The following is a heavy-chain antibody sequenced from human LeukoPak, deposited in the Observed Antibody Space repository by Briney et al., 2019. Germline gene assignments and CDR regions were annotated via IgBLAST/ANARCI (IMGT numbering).Heavy chain of an antibody. CDR2: IKRDGIST. CDR3: ARDKSSLLWFGELSGPLDV. V-gene: IGHV3-74*01. J-gene: IGHJ6*04. D-gene: IGHD3-10*01. Sequence: SGGSLRLSCAASGFTFSSYWMHWVRHAPGKGLVWVARIKRDGISTIYADPVKGRFTISRDNAKNSLYLQMNSLRAEDTAVYYCARDKSSLLWFGELSGPLDVWGKGTTVTVSS. CDR1: GFTFSSYW.